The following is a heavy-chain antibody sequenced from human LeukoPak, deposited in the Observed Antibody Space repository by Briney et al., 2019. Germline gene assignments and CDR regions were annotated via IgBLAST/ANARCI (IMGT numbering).Heavy chain of an antibody. Sequence: ASVKVSCKTSGYTFNIYYIHWVRQAPGEGLEWMGVINPTGGGTSYAQKFQGRITMTRDTSTSTAYMELRSLRSDDTAVYYCARSILTGYSVFDYWGQGTLVTVSS. D-gene: IGHD3-9*01. J-gene: IGHJ4*02. CDR1: GYTFNIYY. CDR3: ARSILTGYSVFDY. V-gene: IGHV1-46*02. CDR2: INPTGGGT.